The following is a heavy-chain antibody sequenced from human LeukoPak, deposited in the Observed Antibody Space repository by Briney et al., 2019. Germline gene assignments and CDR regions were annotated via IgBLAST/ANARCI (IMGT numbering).Heavy chain of an antibody. CDR2: INPNSGGT. CDR1: GYTFTGYY. CDR3: ARGIVGATTGD. Sequence: ASVKVSCKASGYTFTGYYMHWVRQAPGQGLEWMGWINPNSGGTNYAQKCRVTTTRDTSISTAYMELSRLRSDDTAVYYCARGIVGATTGDWGQGTLVTVSS. D-gene: IGHD1-26*01. J-gene: IGHJ4*02. V-gene: IGHV1-2*02.